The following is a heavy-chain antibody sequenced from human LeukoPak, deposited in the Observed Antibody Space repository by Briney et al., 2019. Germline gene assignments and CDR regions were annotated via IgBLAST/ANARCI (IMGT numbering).Heavy chain of an antibody. J-gene: IGHJ6*01. D-gene: IGHD3-10*01. V-gene: IGHV1-24*01. CDR1: GHTLSELS. CDR3: ATDRVYYYGSGSYYRRGNYYYYYGMDV. CDR2: FYSEDGDK. Sequence: ASVTVSCKVSGHTLSELSMHWVRQPPGKGLEWMGGFYSEDGDKIYAQMSQGKVTMTEDTSTDTVYMELSSLRSEDTAVYYCATDRVYYYGSGSYYRRGNYYYYYGMDVWGQEGTVTVSS.